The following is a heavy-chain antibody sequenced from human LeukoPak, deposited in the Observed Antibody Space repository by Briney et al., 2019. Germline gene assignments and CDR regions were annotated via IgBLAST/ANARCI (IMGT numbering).Heavy chain of an antibody. CDR2: ISGSGGSR. CDR3: AKSQEDDSSGYYYSNFDY. CDR1: GLTFTNYA. Sequence: PGGSLRLSCAASGLTFTNYAMSWVRQAPGKGLEWVSAISGSGGSRYYADSVKGRFTISRDSSKNTLYLQMNSLRAEDTAVYYCAKSQEDDSSGYYYSNFDYWGQGTLVTVSS. D-gene: IGHD3-22*01. J-gene: IGHJ4*02. V-gene: IGHV3-23*01.